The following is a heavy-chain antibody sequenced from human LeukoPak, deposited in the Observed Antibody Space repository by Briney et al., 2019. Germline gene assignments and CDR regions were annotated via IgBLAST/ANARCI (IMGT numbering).Heavy chain of an antibody. Sequence: GGSLRLSCVASGFTFSDYSMNWVRQAPGRGLEYIAYMSISGSTIKYAESVKGRFTISRDNAQDSLFLHMNSLRAEDTAVYYCAREIFHGSGSPRMDVWGQGTTVTVSS. CDR1: GFTFSDYS. V-gene: IGHV3-48*04. J-gene: IGHJ6*02. D-gene: IGHD3-10*01. CDR3: AREIFHGSGSPRMDV. CDR2: MSISGSTI.